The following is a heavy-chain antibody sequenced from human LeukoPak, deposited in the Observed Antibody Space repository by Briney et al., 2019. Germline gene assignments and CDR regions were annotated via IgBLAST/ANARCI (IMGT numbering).Heavy chain of an antibody. V-gene: IGHV1-18*01. J-gene: IGHJ4*02. CDR2: ISAYNGNT. CDR3: ARDPRWGTLFDY. Sequence: GASVKVSCKASGYTFTSYDINWVRQATGQGLEWMGWISAYNGNTNYAQKLQGRVTMTTGTSTSTAYMELRSLRSDDTAVYYCARDPRWGTLFDYWGQGTPVTVSS. CDR1: GYTFTSYD. D-gene: IGHD2-8*02.